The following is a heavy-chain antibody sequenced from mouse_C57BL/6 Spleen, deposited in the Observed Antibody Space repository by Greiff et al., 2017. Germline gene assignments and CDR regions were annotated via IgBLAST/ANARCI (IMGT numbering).Heavy chain of an antibody. V-gene: IGHV14-2*01. CDR1: GFNIKDYY. CDR2: IDPSDSDT. J-gene: IGHJ2*01. CDR3: AIGDWLDY. D-gene: IGHD2-14*01. Sequence: EVQLQESGAELVKPGASVKLSCTASGFNIKDYYMHWVKQRTEQGLEWIGRIDPSDSDTNYNQKFKGKATLTVDKSSSTAYMQLSSLTSEDSAVYYCAIGDWLDYWGQGTTLTVSS.